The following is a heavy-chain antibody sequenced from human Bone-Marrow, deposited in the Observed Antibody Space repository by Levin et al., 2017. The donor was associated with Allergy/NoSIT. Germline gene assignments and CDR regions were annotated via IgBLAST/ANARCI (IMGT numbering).Heavy chain of an antibody. CDR3: GKDTGLGFYGDYAIDS. V-gene: IGHV3-9*01. J-gene: IGHJ4*02. Sequence: LTGGSLRLSCAASGFTFDNCGMHWVRQVPGESLEWVAGISWNSGNVAYGDSVEGRFTISRDNAKSLLYLHMDTLRVGDTALYYCGKDTGLGFYGDYAIDSWGQGTPVIVSS. CDR1: GFTFDNCG. D-gene: IGHD4-17*01. CDR2: ISWNSGNV.